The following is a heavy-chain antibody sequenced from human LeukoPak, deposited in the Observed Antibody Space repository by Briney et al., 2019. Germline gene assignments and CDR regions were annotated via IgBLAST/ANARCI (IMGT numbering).Heavy chain of an antibody. J-gene: IGHJ3*02. CDR1: GYTFTSYD. CDR2: MNPNSGNT. Sequence: ASVKVSCKASGYTFTSYDINWVRQATGQGLEWMGWMNPNSGNTGYAQKLQGRVTMTRNTSISTAYMELSSLRSEDTAVYYCARAQNNYDSSGYYYSFDAFDIWGQGTMVTVSS. V-gene: IGHV1-8*01. CDR3: ARAQNNYDSSGYYYSFDAFDI. D-gene: IGHD3-22*01.